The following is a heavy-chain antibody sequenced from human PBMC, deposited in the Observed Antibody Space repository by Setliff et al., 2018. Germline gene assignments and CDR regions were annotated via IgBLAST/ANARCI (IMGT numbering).Heavy chain of an antibody. CDR2: INPDASEK. V-gene: IGHV3-7*01. D-gene: IGHD3-3*01. Sequence: GGSLRLSCAASGFSFSNCWVSWVRQAPGKGLEWLASINPDASEKYYVDFVKGRFTISRDNAKNSLSLQMNSLRTEDTAVYYCARDVFDFRTGQADPWGQGTLVTVSS. CDR1: GFSFSNCW. J-gene: IGHJ5*02. CDR3: ARDVFDFRTGQADP.